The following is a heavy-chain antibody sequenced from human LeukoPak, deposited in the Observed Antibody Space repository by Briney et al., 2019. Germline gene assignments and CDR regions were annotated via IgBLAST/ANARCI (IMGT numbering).Heavy chain of an antibody. J-gene: IGHJ4*02. CDR2: ISGSGSDI. CDR3: SRDPRLVDY. V-gene: IGHV3-11*01. Sequence: GGSPRLSCEASGFTFSDFYMTWLRQAPGKGLEWVSYISGSGSDIKYADSVKGRFSISRDNADNTLYLQMNSLRAEDTAMYYCSRDPRLVDYWGQGTLVTVSS. CDR1: GFTFSDFY.